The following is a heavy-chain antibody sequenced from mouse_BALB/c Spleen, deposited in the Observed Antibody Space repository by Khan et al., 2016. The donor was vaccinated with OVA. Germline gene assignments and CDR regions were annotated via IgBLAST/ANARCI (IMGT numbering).Heavy chain of an antibody. Sequence: EVKLLESGPGLVKPSQSLSLTCTVTGYSITSVYARNWIRQFPGNKLEWMCFITYSVNTYYTPSLKSRFSITRDTSKNQFFLQLNSVTTEDTATYYCARVYGGDFDYWGQGTTLTVSS. J-gene: IGHJ2*01. CDR3: ARVYGGDFDY. CDR2: ITYSVNT. D-gene: IGHD1-1*01. V-gene: IGHV3-2*02. CDR1: GYSITSVYA.